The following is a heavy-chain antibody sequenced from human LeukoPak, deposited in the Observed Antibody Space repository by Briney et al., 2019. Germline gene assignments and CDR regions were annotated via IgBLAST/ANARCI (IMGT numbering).Heavy chain of an antibody. J-gene: IGHJ4*02. D-gene: IGHD5-24*01. V-gene: IGHV3-23*01. CDR1: GFTFSSYA. Sequence: GGSLRLSCAASGFTFSSYAMSWVRQAPGKGLEWVSAISGSGGSTYYADSVKGRFTISRDNSKNTLYLQMNSLRAEDTAVYYCAKDPHVEMATTPDYWGQGTLVTVSS. CDR3: AKDPHVEMATTPDY. CDR2: ISGSGGST.